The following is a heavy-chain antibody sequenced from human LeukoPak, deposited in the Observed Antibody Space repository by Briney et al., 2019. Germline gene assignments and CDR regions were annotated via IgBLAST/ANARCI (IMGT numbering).Heavy chain of an antibody. CDR1: GGTFSSYA. V-gene: IGHV1-69*04. D-gene: IGHD3-3*01. Sequence: GASVKVSCKASGGTFSSYAISWVRQAPGQGLEWMGRIIPILGIANYAQKVQGRVTITADKSTSTAYMELSSLRSEDTAVYYCARDLEWLQSQGYGMDVWGQGTTVTVSS. CDR2: IIPILGIA. CDR3: ARDLEWLQSQGYGMDV. J-gene: IGHJ6*02.